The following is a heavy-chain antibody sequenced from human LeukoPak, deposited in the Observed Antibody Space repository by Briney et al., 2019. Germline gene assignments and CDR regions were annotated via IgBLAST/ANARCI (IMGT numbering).Heavy chain of an antibody. CDR2: ISAYNRNT. CDR1: SYTFTSYG. V-gene: IGHV1-18*01. Sequence: ASVKVSCKASSYTFTSYGISWVRQAPGQGLEWMGWISAYNRNTNYAQKLQGRVTMTTDTSTSTAYMELRSLRSDDTAVYYCARDTLHSSSWYNDYFDYWGQGTLVTVSS. D-gene: IGHD6-13*01. CDR3: ARDTLHSSSWYNDYFDY. J-gene: IGHJ4*02.